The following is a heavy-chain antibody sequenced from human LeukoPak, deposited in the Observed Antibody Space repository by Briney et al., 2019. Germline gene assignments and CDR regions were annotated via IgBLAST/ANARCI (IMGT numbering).Heavy chain of an antibody. CDR2: VYYDGTT. D-gene: IGHD3-22*01. Sequence: SETLSLTCTVSGASFGSHYWTWIRQAPGEGLEWIGYVYYDGTTNYNPSLKSRVTTSIDTSNNQFSLNLRSVTAADTAIYYCARRYYYHSSGYYYSYLDYWGQGALVTVSS. V-gene: IGHV4-59*11. CDR3: ARRYYYHSSGYYYSYLDY. J-gene: IGHJ4*02. CDR1: GASFGSHY.